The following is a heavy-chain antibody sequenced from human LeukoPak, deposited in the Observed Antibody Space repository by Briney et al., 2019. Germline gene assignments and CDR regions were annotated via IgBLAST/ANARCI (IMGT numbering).Heavy chain of an antibody. CDR1: GYTFTGHY. Sequence: ASVKVSCKASGYTFTGHYMEWVRQAPGQGLEWMGWINPNSGATNYVQKFQGRVTMTRDTSISTAYMELSRLRSDDTAVYYCARIYCGGGSCYSDYWGQGTLVTVSS. J-gene: IGHJ4*02. CDR2: INPNSGAT. CDR3: ARIYCGGGSCYSDY. D-gene: IGHD2-15*01. V-gene: IGHV1-2*02.